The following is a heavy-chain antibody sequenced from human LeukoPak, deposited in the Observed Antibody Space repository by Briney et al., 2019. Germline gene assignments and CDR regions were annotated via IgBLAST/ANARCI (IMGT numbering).Heavy chain of an antibody. Sequence: GRSLRLSCVASVFTSRTYGMHWVRQAPGKGLEWVAIIWYDGSTKYYAESVKGRFTISRDNSKNMLYLQMNSLRAEDTAVYYCARVSDYSNYFDFWGQGTLVTVSS. V-gene: IGHV3-33*01. J-gene: IGHJ4*02. CDR3: ARVSDYSNYFDF. CDR1: VFTSRTYG. CDR2: IWYDGSTK. D-gene: IGHD4-11*01.